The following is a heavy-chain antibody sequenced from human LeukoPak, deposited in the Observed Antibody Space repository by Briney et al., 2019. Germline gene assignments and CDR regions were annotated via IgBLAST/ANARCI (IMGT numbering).Heavy chain of an antibody. CDR1: GFNFCRYA. J-gene: IGHJ4*02. CDR3: AKVLTYYYDSSGYPDY. CDR2: ISGSGGST. D-gene: IGHD3-22*01. Sequence: GALRLSCAAFGFNFCRYAKGWVRQAPGKGLEWVPAISGSGGSTYYADSVKGRFTISRDNSKNTLYLQMNSLRAEDTAVYYCAKVLTYYYDSSGYPDYWGQGTLVTVSS. V-gene: IGHV3-23*01.